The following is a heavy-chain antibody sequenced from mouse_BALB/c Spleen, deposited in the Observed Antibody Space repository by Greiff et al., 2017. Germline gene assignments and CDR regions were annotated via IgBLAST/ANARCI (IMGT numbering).Heavy chain of an antibody. V-gene: IGHV2-9*02. J-gene: IGHJ3*01. CDR1: GFSLTSYG. Sequence: QVQLKESGPGLVAPSQSLSITCTVSGFSLTSYGVHWVRQPPGKGLEWLGVIWAGGSTNYNSALMSRLSISKDNSKSQVFLKMNSLQTDDTAMYYCARDGGYEGSAYWGQGTLVTVSA. CDR3: ARDGGYEGSAY. D-gene: IGHD2-3*01. CDR2: IWAGGST.